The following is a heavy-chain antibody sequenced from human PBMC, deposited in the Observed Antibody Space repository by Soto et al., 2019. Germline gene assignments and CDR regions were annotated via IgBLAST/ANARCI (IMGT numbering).Heavy chain of an antibody. CDR1: GYTFTSYY. V-gene: IGHV1-46*03. J-gene: IGHJ2*01. CDR3: ARDLGDYDWYFDL. D-gene: IGHD4-17*01. Sequence: ASVKVSCKASGYTFTSYYMHWVRQAPGQGLEWMGIINPSGGSTSYAQKFQGRVTMTRDTSTSTVYMEPSSLRSEDTAVYYCARDLGDYDWYFDLWGRGTLVTVSS. CDR2: INPSGGST.